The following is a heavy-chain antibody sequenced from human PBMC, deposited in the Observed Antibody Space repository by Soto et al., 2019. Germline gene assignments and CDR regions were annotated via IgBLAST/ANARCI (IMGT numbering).Heavy chain of an antibody. CDR1: GGTFSSYA. Sequence: GASVKVSCKASGGTFSSYAIIWVRQAPGQGLEWMGGIIPIFGTANYAQKFQGRVTFTRDTSASTVYMEVSSLRSEDTAVYYCARERELNYFDYWGQGTLVTVSS. CDR3: ARERELNYFDY. J-gene: IGHJ4*02. V-gene: IGHV1-69*05. D-gene: IGHD1-26*01. CDR2: IIPIFGTA.